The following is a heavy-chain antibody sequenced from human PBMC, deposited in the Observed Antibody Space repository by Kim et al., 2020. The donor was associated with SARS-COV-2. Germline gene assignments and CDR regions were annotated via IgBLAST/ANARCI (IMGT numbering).Heavy chain of an antibody. Sequence: SETLSLTCAVYGGSFSGYYWSWIRQPPGKGMEWIGEINNSGSTNYNTSLKSRVTISVDTSKNQFSLKLSSVTAADTAVYYCARGEYTGYDPVDFWGQGTLVTVSS. CDR1: GGSFSGYY. V-gene: IGHV4-34*01. J-gene: IGHJ4*02. CDR3: ARGEYTGYDPVDF. D-gene: IGHD5-12*01. CDR2: INNSGST.